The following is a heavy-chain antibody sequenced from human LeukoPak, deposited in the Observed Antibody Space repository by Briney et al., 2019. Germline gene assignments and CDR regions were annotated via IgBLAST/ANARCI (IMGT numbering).Heavy chain of an antibody. Sequence: SETLSLTCIVSGVSISTNTYYWGWVRLPPGKGLEWIGEIHHRGTTYYTPSLRSRLTISLHTSNTQFSLRLTSVTAADTAVYYCARVTYNGYQHFDYRGQGNLVTVS. D-gene: IGHD3-10*01. CDR2: IHHRGTT. V-gene: IGHV4-39*07. J-gene: IGHJ4*02. CDR3: ARVTYNGYQHFDY. CDR1: GVSISTNTYY.